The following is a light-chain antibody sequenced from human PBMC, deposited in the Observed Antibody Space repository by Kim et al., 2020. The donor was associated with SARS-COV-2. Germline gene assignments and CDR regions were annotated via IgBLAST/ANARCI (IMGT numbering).Light chain of an antibody. J-gene: IGKJ1*01. CDR2: MAS. V-gene: IGKV1-5*03. CDR3: QQYNSWT. CDR1: QSISSW. Sequence: LSASVGDRVTITCRASQSISSWLAWYQQKPGKAPKLLIYMASSLESGVPSRFSGSGSGTEFTLTISSLQPDDFATYYCQQYNSWTFGQGTKVDIK.